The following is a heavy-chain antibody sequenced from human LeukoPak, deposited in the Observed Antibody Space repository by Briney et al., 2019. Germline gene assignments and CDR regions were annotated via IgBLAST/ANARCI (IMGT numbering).Heavy chain of an antibody. CDR2: ISGSGGST. CDR3: AKDHSYYGSGSYLEY. J-gene: IGHJ4*02. V-gene: IGHV3-23*01. CDR1: GFTFSSYA. D-gene: IGHD3-10*01. Sequence: GGSLRLSCAASGFTFSSYAMSWVRQAPGKGLEWVSAISGSGGSTYYADSVKGRFTISRDNSKNTLYLQMNSLRAEDTAVYYCAKDHSYYGSGSYLEYWGQGTLVTVSS.